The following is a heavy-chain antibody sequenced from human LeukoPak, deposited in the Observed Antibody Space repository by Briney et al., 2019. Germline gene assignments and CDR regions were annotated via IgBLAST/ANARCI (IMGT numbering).Heavy chain of an antibody. D-gene: IGHD3-22*01. Sequence: PGASLRLSCAASGFTFSSYAMSWVRQAPGKGLEWVSPISGSGDSTYYADSVNGRFTISRENFKNTLYLQMNSLRDADTAVYYCAKDDSSGYYSDAFNIWGQGTMVTVSS. V-gene: IGHV3-23*01. J-gene: IGHJ3*02. CDR1: GFTFSSYA. CDR2: ISGSGDST. CDR3: AKDDSSGYYSDAFNI.